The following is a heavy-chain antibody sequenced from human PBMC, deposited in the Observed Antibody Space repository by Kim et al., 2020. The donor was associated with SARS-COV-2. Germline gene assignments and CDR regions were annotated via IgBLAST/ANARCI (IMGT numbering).Heavy chain of an antibody. CDR1: GFTFSIYW. CDR2: IKQDGSEK. V-gene: IGHV3-7*01. Sequence: GGSLRLSCAASGFTFSIYWMSWVRQAPGKGLEWVANIKQDGSEKYYVDSVKGRFTISRDNAKNSLYLQMNSLRAEDTAVYYCARLRASRDGYNQFDYWG. J-gene: IGHJ4*01. D-gene: IGHD5-12*01. CDR3: ARLRASRDGYNQFDY.